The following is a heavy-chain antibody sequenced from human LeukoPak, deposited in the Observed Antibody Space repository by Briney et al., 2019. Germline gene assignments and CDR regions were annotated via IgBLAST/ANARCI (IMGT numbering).Heavy chain of an antibody. CDR1: GFTFSSYA. Sequence: GGSLRLSCAASGFTFSSYAMSWVRQAPGQGLEWMGRIIPIFGTANYAQKFQGRVTITTDESTSTAYMELNRLRSEDTAVYYCARSAYSYGYEPYFDYWGQGTLVTVSS. V-gene: IGHV1-69*05. CDR2: IIPIFGTA. CDR3: ARSAYSYGYEPYFDY. D-gene: IGHD5-18*01. J-gene: IGHJ4*02.